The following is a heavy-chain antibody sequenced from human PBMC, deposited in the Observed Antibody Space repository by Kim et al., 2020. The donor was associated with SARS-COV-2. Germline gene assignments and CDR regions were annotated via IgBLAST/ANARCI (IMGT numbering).Heavy chain of an antibody. CDR3: TSSFEY. Sequence: DGGSRYYADSVKGRFTTSRDNANNMVYLQMNSLRVDDTAIYYCTSSFEYWGQGALVTVSS. CDR2: DGGSR. J-gene: IGHJ4*02. V-gene: IGHV3-74*01.